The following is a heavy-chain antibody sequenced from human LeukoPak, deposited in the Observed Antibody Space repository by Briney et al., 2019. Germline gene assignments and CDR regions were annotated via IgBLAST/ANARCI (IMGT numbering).Heavy chain of an antibody. J-gene: IGHJ5*02. CDR2: TYYRSTWYN. Sequence: SQTLSLTCAISGDSVSSNSVTWNWIRQSPSRGLEWLGRTYYRSTWYNDYAVSVRGRTTVNPDTSKNQFSLHLNSVTPEDTAVYYCARRLTQCDCFDPWGQGILVTVSS. D-gene: IGHD2-21*02. CDR3: ARRLTQCDCFDP. V-gene: IGHV6-1*01. CDR1: GDSVSSNSVT.